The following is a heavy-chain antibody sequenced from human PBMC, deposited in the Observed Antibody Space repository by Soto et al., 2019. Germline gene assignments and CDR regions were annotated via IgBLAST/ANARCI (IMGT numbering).Heavy chain of an antibody. V-gene: IGHV3-23*01. CDR2: ISGSGGST. CDR1: GFTFSSYA. Sequence: GGSLRLSCAASGFTFSSYAMSWVRQAPGKGLEWVSAISGSGGSTYYADSVKGRFTISRDNSKNTLYLQMNSLRAEDTAVYYCVSLYSSSWYGYFQHWGQGTLVTVS. J-gene: IGHJ1*01. CDR3: VSLYSSSWYGYFQH. D-gene: IGHD6-13*01.